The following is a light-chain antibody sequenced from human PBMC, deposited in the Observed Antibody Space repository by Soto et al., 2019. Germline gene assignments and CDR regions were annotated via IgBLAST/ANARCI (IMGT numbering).Light chain of an antibody. CDR2: EVS. V-gene: IGLV2-14*01. CDR3: ISYTSRSTVV. J-gene: IGLJ2*01. Sequence: QSALTQSASVSGSPGQSITISCTGTSSDVGAYDHVSWYQQYPGKVPKLMIYEVSNRPSGVSNRFSGSKSGNTASLNILGLQAEDEADYYCISYTSRSTVVFGGGTKLTVL. CDR1: SSDVGAYDH.